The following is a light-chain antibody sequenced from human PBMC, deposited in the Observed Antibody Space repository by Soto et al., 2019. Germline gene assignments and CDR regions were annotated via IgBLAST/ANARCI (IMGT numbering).Light chain of an antibody. V-gene: IGKV3-20*01. CDR1: QSVGSH. J-gene: IGKJ1*01. Sequence: EFVLTHSPGTLSLSPGERATLSCRASQSVGSHLAWYQQKPGQAPRLLIYGASNRATGIPDRFSGSGSGTDFTLTISRLEPEDSAVYYCQQYHNSPPTFGQGTKVDI. CDR2: GAS. CDR3: QQYHNSPPT.